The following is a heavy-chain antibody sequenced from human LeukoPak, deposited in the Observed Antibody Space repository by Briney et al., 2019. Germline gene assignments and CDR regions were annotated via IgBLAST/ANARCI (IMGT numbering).Heavy chain of an antibody. CDR1: GYTFTGYY. D-gene: IGHD6-13*01. Sequence: VASVKVSCKASGYTFTGYYMHWVRQAPGQGLEWMGWINPNSGGTNYAQKFQGRVTMTRDTSIGTAYMELSRLRSDDTAVYYCARVAAAGVLNYYYYYMDVWGKGTTVTISS. CDR2: INPNSGGT. CDR3: ARVAAAGVLNYYYYYMDV. J-gene: IGHJ6*03. V-gene: IGHV1-2*02.